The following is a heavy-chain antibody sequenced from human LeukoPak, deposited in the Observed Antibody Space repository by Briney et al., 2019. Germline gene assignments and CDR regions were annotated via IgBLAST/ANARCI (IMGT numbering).Heavy chain of an antibody. CDR1: GGSISNGGYS. V-gene: IGHV4-30-2*01. J-gene: IGHJ4*02. Sequence: KSSETLSPTCAVSGGSISNGGYSWSWIRQPPGKGLEWIGLIYHSGTTHYSPSLKSRLTFSLDKSKNQFSLKLTSVTAADTALYYCARNYYGSGSFYVHNWGQGTLVTVSS. D-gene: IGHD3-10*01. CDR3: ARNYYGSGSFYVHN. CDR2: IYHSGTT.